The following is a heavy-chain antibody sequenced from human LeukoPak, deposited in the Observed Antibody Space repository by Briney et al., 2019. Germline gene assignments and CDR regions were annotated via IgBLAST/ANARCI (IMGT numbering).Heavy chain of an antibody. CDR1: GFIFRNYG. J-gene: IGHJ4*02. V-gene: IGHV3-30*03. D-gene: IGHD4-17*01. Sequence: TGTSLRLSCAASGFIFRNYGFHWVRQAPGRGPEWVAGVTSDGRTEVYVDSVKGRFTLSRDNSKNTVYLQMNSLRAEDTAVYYCARDVDGDYGDYVGYWGQGTLVTVSS. CDR3: ARDVDGDYGDYVGY. CDR2: VTSDGRTE.